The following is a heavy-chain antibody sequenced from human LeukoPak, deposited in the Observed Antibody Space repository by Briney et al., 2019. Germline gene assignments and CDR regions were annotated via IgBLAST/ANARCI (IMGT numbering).Heavy chain of an antibody. CDR2: ISYDGSNK. CDR1: GFTFSSYS. V-gene: IGHV3-30*18. CDR3: AKDAGIFGVVPGY. D-gene: IGHD3-3*01. J-gene: IGHJ4*02. Sequence: GGSLRLSCAASGFTFSSYSMHWVRQAPGKGLEWVAVISYDGSNKYYADSVKGRFTISRDNSKNTLHLQMNSLRAEDTAVYYCAKDAGIFGVVPGYWGQGTLVTVSS.